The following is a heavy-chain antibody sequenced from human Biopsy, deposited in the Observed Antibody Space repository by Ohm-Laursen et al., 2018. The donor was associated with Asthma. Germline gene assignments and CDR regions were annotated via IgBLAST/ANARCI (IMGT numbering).Heavy chain of an antibody. CDR2: IKHDGSEN. D-gene: IGHD3-9*01. CDR1: GFTFSSYA. J-gene: IGHJ4*02. V-gene: IGHV3-7*03. CDR3: AKEDYDILTGYVPRGCML. Sequence: SLRLSCTATGFTFSSYAMSWVRQAPGRGLEWVANIKHDGSENNHVDSLKGRFTISRDNAKNSLYLQMNSLRAEDTALYYCAKEDYDILTGYVPRGCMLWGQGTLVTVSS.